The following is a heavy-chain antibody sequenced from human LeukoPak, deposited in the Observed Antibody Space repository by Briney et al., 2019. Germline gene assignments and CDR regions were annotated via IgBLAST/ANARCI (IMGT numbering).Heavy chain of an antibody. CDR3: ATHPLCSSGWYNPYYYYGMDV. V-gene: IGHV1-8*01. CDR1: GYTFTSYD. D-gene: IGHD6-19*01. Sequence: GASVKVSCKASGYTFTSYDINWVRQATGQGLEWMGWMNPNSGNTGYAQKFQGRVTMTRNTSISTAYMELSSLRSEDTAVYYCATHPLCSSGWYNPYYYYGMDVWGQGTTVTVSS. J-gene: IGHJ6*02. CDR2: MNPNSGNT.